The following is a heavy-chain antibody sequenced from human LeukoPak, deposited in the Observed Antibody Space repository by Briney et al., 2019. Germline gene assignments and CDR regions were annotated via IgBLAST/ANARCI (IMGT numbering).Heavy chain of an antibody. CDR3: ARDVVDHSSGYTLLLDY. CDR2: ISAYNGNT. V-gene: IGHV1-18*01. CDR1: GYTFTSYG. D-gene: IGHD3-22*01. Sequence: GASVKVSCKASGYTFTSYGISWVRQAPGQGLEWMGWISAYNGNTNYAQKLQGRVTMTTDTSTSTAYMELSSLRSEDTAVYYCARDVVDHSSGYTLLLDYWGQGTLVTVSS. J-gene: IGHJ4*02.